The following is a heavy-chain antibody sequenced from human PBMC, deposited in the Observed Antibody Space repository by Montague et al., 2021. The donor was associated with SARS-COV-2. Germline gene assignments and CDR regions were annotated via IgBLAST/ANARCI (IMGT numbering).Heavy chain of an antibody. Sequence: SETLSLTCTVSGGSISSSSYYWGWIRQPPGKGLEWIGSIYYSGSIYYNPSLKSRVTISVDTSKNQFSLKLSSVTAADTAVYYCAREGGWLSRGSYYFDYWGQGTLVTVSS. J-gene: IGHJ4*02. CDR1: GGSISSSSYY. CDR2: IYYSGSI. V-gene: IGHV4-39*07. D-gene: IGHD3-22*01. CDR3: AREGGWLSRGSYYFDY.